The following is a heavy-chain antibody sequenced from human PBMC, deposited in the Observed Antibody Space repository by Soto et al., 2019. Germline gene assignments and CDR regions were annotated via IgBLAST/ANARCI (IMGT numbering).Heavy chain of an antibody. D-gene: IGHD1-1*01. CDR2: IYSEGNT. CDR3: ARVVWNLRTFDY. CDR1: GFTYSTYT. J-gene: IGHJ4*02. Sequence: GGSLRLSCAASGFTYSTYTMHWVRQAPGKGLEWVSIIYSEGNTDSADSVKGRFTISRDNSKNTLYLQMNSLRAEDTAVYYCARVVWNLRTFDYWGQGALVTVSS. V-gene: IGHV3-53*01.